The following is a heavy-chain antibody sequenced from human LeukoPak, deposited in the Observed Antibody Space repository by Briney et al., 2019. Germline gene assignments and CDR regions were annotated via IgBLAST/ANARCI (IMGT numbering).Heavy chain of an antibody. J-gene: IGHJ4*02. Sequence: ASVTVSFTSSVYRFTIYDMHWVRHPPGQGLEWMGIINPSGGSTSYAQRFQGRVAMTRDTSTTTVYMEVNSLTFEDTAVYFCARDGPTAAPFDYWGQGTLVTVSS. V-gene: IGHV1-46*01. CDR3: ARDGPTAAPFDY. CDR2: INPSGGST. CDR1: VYRFTIYD. D-gene: IGHD2-2*01.